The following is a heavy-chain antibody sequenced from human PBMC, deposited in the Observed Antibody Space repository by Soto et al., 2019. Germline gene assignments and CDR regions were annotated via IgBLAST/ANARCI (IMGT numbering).Heavy chain of an antibody. D-gene: IGHD3-10*01. Sequence: QVQLVQSGAEVKKPGSSVKVSCKASGGTFSSYTIRWVRQAPGQGLEWMGRIIPILGIANYAQKFQGRVTITADKSTSTAYMELSSLRSEDTAVYYCASDYYGSGGGDYWGQGTLVTVSS. V-gene: IGHV1-69*02. CDR3: ASDYYGSGGGDY. J-gene: IGHJ4*02. CDR2: IIPILGIA. CDR1: GGTFSSYT.